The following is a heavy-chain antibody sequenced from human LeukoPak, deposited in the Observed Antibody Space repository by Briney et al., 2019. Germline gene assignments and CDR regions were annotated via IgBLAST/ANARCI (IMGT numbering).Heavy chain of an antibody. J-gene: IGHJ3*02. CDR3: AREERAGGAFDI. V-gene: IGHV1-18*01. CDR1: GYTFTSYG. CDR2: ISAYNGNT. D-gene: IGHD1-26*01. Sequence: ASVKASCKASGYTFTSYGISWVRQAPGQGLEWMGWISAYNGNTSYAQKFQGRVTMTRDTSTSTVYMELSSLRSEDTAVYYCAREERAGGAFDIWGQGTMVTVSS.